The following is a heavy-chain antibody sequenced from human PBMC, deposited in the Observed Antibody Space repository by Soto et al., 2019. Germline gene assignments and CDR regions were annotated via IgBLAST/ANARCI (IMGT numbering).Heavy chain of an antibody. CDR1: GGSISSYY. CDR3: AREGGYCTNGVCYDFDY. V-gene: IGHV4-59*01. D-gene: IGHD2-8*01. J-gene: IGHJ4*02. CDR2: IYYSGST. Sequence: QVQLQESGPGLVKPSETLSLTCTVSGGSISSYYWSWIRQPPGKGLEWIGYIYYSGSTNYNPSLKSRVNISVDTSKNQFSLKLSSVTAADTAVYYCAREGGYCTNGVCYDFDYWGQGTLVTVSS.